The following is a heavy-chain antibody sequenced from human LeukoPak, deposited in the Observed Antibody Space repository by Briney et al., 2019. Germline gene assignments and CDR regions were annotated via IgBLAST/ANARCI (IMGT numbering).Heavy chain of an antibody. J-gene: IGHJ4*02. V-gene: IGHV3-7*01. D-gene: IGHD3-10*01. CDR3: ARVEALYNSGSVWAY. CDR1: GFTFSSYW. Sequence: HPGGSLRLSCAASGFTFSSYWMTWVRQAPGKGLEWVANIVPDGSEKYYVESARGRFTISRDNAKNSLYLQMKSLRAEDTAVYYCARVEALYNSGSVWAYWGQGTLVTVSS. CDR2: IVPDGSEK.